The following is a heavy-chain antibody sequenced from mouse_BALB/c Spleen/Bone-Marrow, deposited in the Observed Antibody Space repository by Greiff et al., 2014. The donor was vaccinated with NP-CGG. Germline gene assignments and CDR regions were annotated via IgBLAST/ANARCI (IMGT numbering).Heavy chain of an antibody. D-gene: IGHD1-1*01. Sequence: VQLQQSGAELVKPGASVKLSCTASGFNIKDTYMHWVKQRPGQGLEWIGRIDPANGNTKYDPKSQGKATITADTSSNTAYLQLSSLTSEDTAVYYCASYYYGSSSFAYWGQGTMVTVSA. V-gene: IGHV14-3*02. CDR1: GFNIKDTY. CDR2: IDPANGNT. J-gene: IGHJ3*01. CDR3: ASYYYGSSSFAY.